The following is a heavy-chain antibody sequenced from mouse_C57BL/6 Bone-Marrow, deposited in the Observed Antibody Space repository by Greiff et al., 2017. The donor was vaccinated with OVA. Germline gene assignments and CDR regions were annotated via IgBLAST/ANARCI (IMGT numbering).Heavy chain of an antibody. V-gene: IGHV1-15*01. CDR2: IDPETGGT. CDR3: TRGYSNDDAMDY. Sequence: SGAELVRPGASVTLSCKASGYTFTDYEMHWVKQTPVHGLEWIGAIDPETGGTAYNQKFKGKAILTADKSSSTAYMELRSLTSEDSAVYYGTRGYSNDDAMDYWGQGTSVTVSS. J-gene: IGHJ4*01. CDR1: GYTFTDYE. D-gene: IGHD2-12*01.